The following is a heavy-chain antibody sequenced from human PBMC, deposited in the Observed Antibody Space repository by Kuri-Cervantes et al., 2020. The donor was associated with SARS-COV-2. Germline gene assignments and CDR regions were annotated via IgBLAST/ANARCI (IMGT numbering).Heavy chain of an antibody. V-gene: IGHV3-21*01. J-gene: IGHJ4*02. CDR2: LSSSSSYI. Sequence: ETLSLTCAASGFTISSYNMNWVRQAPGKGLEWVSSLSSSSSYIYYADSVKGRFTISRGDTKNSLYLQMNSLRAEDTAVYYCAGGITMVRGVIDYWGQGTLVTVSS. D-gene: IGHD3-10*01. CDR3: AGGITMVRGVIDY. CDR1: GFTISSYN.